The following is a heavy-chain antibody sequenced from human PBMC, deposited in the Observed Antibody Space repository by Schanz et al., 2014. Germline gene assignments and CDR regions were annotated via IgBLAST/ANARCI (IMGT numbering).Heavy chain of an antibody. CDR2: ISTSGSTI. CDR1: GFTFSDYY. J-gene: IGHJ4*02. D-gene: IGHD3-10*01. CDR3: ARGDMVRGVFDY. V-gene: IGHV3-11*04. Sequence: QVHLVESGGALVQPGGSLRLSCAASGFTFSDYYMTWIRQPPGKGLEWLAFISTSGSTIYYAESVKGRFTISRDNSKNTLYLQMNSLRTEDTAVYYCARGDMVRGVFDYWGQGTLVTVSS.